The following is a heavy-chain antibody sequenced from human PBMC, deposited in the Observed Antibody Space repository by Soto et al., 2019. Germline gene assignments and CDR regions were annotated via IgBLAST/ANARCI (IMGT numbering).Heavy chain of an antibody. V-gene: IGHV3-23*01. CDR1: GFTFSSYA. J-gene: IGHJ4*02. CDR3: AKDMYVDTAMVSVFSGGPDYSIDY. CDR2: ISGSGGST. D-gene: IGHD5-18*01. Sequence: GGSLRLSCAASGFTFSSYAMSWVRQAPGKGLEWVSAISGSGGSTYYADSVKGRFTISRDNSKNTLYLQMNSLRAEDTAVYYCAKDMYVDTAMVSVFSGGPDYSIDYWGQGTLVTVSS.